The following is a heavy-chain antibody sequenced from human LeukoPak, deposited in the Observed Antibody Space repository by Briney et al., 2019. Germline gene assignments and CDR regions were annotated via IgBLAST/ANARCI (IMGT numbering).Heavy chain of an antibody. V-gene: IGHV1-8*03. CDR3: ARVGSGYSSGWNYGGDY. CDR2: MNPNSGNT. Sequence: ASVKVSCKASGYTFTSDDINWLRQATGQGLEWMGWMNPNSGNTGYAQKFQGRVTITRNTSISTAYMELSSLRSEDTAVYYCARVGSGYSSGWNYGGDYWGQGTLVTVSS. D-gene: IGHD6-19*01. CDR1: GYTFTSDD. J-gene: IGHJ4*02.